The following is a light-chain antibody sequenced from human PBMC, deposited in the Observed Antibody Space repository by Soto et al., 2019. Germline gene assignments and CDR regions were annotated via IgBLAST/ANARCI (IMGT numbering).Light chain of an antibody. CDR1: QSISSW. V-gene: IGKV1-5*03. J-gene: IGKJ1*01. CDR3: QQYNSYPWT. Sequence: DIQMTQSPSTLSASVGDRVTITCRASQSISSWLAWYQQKPGTAPKHLIYTASTLESGVPSRFSGSGSGTEFTLTISSLQPDDFATYYCQQYNSYPWTFGQGTKVEIK. CDR2: TAS.